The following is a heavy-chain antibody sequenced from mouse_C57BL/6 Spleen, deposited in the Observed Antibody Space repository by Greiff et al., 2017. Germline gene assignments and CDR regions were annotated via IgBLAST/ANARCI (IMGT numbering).Heavy chain of an antibody. Sequence: QVQLQQSGAELARPGASVKLSCKASGYTFTSYGISWVKQRTGQGLEWIGEIYPRSGNTYYNEKFKGKATLTADKSSSTAYMEPRSLTSEDSAVYFCARAHYDYDWYFDVWGTGTTVTVSS. V-gene: IGHV1-81*01. CDR1: GYTFTSYG. CDR2: IYPRSGNT. J-gene: IGHJ1*03. D-gene: IGHD2-4*01. CDR3: ARAHYDYDWYFDV.